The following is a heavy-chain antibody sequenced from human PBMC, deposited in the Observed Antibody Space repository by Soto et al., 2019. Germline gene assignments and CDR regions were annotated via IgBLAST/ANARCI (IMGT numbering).Heavy chain of an antibody. J-gene: IGHJ4*02. CDR2: ISSSSSTI. Sequence: PGGSLRLSCAASGFTFSSYSMNWVRQAPGKGLEWVSYISSSSSTIYYADSVKGRFTISRDNAKNSLYLQMNSLRAEDTAVYYCSRDYFYDFWSGYYREDYFDYWGQGTLVTVSS. V-gene: IGHV3-48*01. D-gene: IGHD3-3*01. CDR3: SRDYFYDFWSGYYREDYFDY. CDR1: GFTFSSYS.